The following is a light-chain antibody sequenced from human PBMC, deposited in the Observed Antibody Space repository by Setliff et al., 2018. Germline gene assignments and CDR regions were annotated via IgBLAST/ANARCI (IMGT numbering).Light chain of an antibody. V-gene: IGLV1-40*01. J-gene: IGLJ1*01. Sequence: QSVLTQPPSVSGAPGQGVTISCTGTTSNIGAGYDVHWYQQLPGVAPKLLIFGSNNRPSGVPDRFSGSKSGTSASLAITGLQAEDEADYYCSSYTSSSSYVFGTGTKVTVL. CDR2: GSN. CDR3: SSYTSSSSYV. CDR1: TSNIGAGYD.